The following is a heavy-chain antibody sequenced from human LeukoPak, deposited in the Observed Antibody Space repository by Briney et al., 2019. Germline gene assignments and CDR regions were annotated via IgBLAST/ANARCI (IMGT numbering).Heavy chain of an antibody. Sequence: GASVKVSFKASGYTFTSYGISWVRQAPGQGLEWTGWISAYNGNTNYAQKLQGRVTMTTDTSTSTAYMELRSLRSDDTAVYYCARDNETTVVTPDYFDYWGQGTLVTVSS. CDR2: ISAYNGNT. D-gene: IGHD4-23*01. J-gene: IGHJ4*02. V-gene: IGHV1-18*01. CDR3: ARDNETTVVTPDYFDY. CDR1: GYTFTSYG.